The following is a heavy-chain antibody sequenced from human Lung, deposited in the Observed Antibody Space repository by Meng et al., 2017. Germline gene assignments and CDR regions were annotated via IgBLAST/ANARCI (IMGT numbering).Heavy chain of an antibody. CDR3: ARVYGGNSYFDY. V-gene: IGHV1-69*05. J-gene: IGHJ4*02. CDR2: IIPIFGTA. CDR1: GGTFSSYA. Sequence: QVPRVGSGAEVKRPGSWVKVSCTASGGTFSSYAISWVRQAPGQGLEWMGGIIPIFGTANYAQKFQGRVTITTDESTSTAYMELSSLRSEDTAVYYCARVYGGNSYFDYWGQGTLVTVSS. D-gene: IGHD4-23*01.